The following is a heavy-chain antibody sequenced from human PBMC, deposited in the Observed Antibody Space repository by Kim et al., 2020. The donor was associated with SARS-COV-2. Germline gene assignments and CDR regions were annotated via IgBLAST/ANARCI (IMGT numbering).Heavy chain of an antibody. J-gene: IGHJ3*02. CDR3: ANLYSRRGAFDI. CDR1: GGSINSYY. CDR2: IYSTGST. Sequence: SETLSLTCTVSGGSINSYYWSWIRQPPGKGLEWIGYIYSTGSTNYNPSLKSRVTISVDTPKNQFSLKLSSVTAADTAVYYCANLYSRRGAFDIWGQGTMVTVSS. V-gene: IGHV4-59*08. D-gene: IGHD3-16*01.